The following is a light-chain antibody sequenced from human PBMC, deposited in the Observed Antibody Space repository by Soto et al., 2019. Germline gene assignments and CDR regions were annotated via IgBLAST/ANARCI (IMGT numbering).Light chain of an antibody. CDR1: QSISNW. Sequence: DIQMTQSPSTLSASVGDRVTITCRASQSISNWLAWYQQKPGKAPRLLIYDASSLQSGVPSRLSGSGSGTESTLTISSXQPDDFASYYCQQYNSYSWTFGQGTKVDIK. J-gene: IGKJ1*01. V-gene: IGKV1-5*01. CDR2: DAS. CDR3: QQYNSYSWT.